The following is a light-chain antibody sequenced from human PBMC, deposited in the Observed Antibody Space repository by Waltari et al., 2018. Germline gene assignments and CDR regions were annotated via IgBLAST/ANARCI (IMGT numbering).Light chain of an antibody. CDR1: QSLVFIDGNTY. CDR2: KVS. J-gene: IGKJ2*01. Sequence: DAVLTQSPLSLPVTLGQPASISCRSSQSLVFIDGNTYLNWFQQRPGQSPRRLLYKVSDRDSGVPDRFSGSWAGTDFTLKISRVEAEDVAMDYCMQGTHWPYTFGQGTKLEIK. V-gene: IGKV2-30*01. CDR3: MQGTHWPYT.